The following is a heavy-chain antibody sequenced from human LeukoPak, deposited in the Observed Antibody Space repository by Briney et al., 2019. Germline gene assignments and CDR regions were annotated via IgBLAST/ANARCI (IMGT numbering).Heavy chain of an antibody. V-gene: IGHV1-46*01. J-gene: IGHJ5*02. CDR1: GYTFTSYY. CDR3: AGAARPNWFDP. CDR2: INPSGGST. D-gene: IGHD6-6*01. Sequence: ASVKVSCKASGYTFTSYYMHWVRQAPGQGLVWMGIINPSGGSTSYAQKFQGRVTMTRDMSTSTVYMEPSSLRSEDTAVYYCAGAARPNWFDPWGQGTLVTVSS.